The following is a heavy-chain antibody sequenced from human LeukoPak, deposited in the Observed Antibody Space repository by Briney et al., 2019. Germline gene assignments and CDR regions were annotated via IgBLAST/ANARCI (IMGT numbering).Heavy chain of an antibody. CDR2: ISYDGSNK. V-gene: IGHV3-30*04. J-gene: IGHJ4*02. CDR3: ARETYCTSTNCPIGDYFDY. D-gene: IGHD2-2*01. CDR1: GFTFSSYA. Sequence: PGRSLRLSCAASGFTFSSYAMHWVRQAPGKGLEWVAVISYDGSNKYYADSVKGRFTISRDNAKNSLYLQMNSLRAEDTAVYYCARETYCTSTNCPIGDYFDYWGQGTLVTVSS.